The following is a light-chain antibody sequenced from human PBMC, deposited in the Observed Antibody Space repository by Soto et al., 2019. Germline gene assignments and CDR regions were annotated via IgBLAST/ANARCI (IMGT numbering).Light chain of an antibody. CDR2: GAS. CDR3: QQYNTWPGWT. CDR1: QSINSN. V-gene: IGKV3-15*01. J-gene: IGKJ1*01. Sequence: EVVMTQSPAALSVSPGERATLSCRASQSINSNLAWYQQKPGQAPRLLVYGASTMATGIPARFSGTGSGTEFTLTISSLQSEDVAVYYGQQYNTWPGWTFGQGTKVEIK.